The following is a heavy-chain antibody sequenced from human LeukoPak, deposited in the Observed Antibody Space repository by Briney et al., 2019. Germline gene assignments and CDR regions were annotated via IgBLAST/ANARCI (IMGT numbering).Heavy chain of an antibody. D-gene: IGHD6-13*01. J-gene: IGHJ4*02. Sequence: GGSLRLSCAASGFTFTSHWMNWVRQAPGKGLEWVANIKQDGSDTYYVDSVKGRFTISRDNAKNSLYLQMNSLRVGDTAVYYCTRVVLGTSWSSDSWGQGAPVTVSS. CDR3: TRVVLGTSWSSDS. V-gene: IGHV3-7*03. CDR2: IKQDGSDT. CDR1: GFTFTSHW.